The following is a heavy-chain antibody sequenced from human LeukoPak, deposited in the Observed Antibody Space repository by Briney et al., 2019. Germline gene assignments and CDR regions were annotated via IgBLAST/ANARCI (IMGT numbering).Heavy chain of an antibody. CDR3: ARDYGPFGV. CDR2: IYFSGTT. D-gene: IGHD3-10*01. J-gene: IGHJ6*02. CDR1: GASITTYY. Sequence: SETLSLTCTVSGASITTYYWSWIRQPPGKGPEWIGYIYFSGTTNYNPSLKSRVTISLDASNKQFSLRLNSVTAADTAVYYCARDYGPFGVWGQGTTVTVSS. V-gene: IGHV4-59*01.